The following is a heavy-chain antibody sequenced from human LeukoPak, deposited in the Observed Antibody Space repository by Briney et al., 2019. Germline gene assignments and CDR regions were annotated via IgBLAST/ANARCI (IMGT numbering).Heavy chain of an antibody. CDR1: GYTFTSYG. CDR2: ISAYNGNT. J-gene: IGHJ4*02. Sequence: ASVKVSCKASGYTFTSYGISWVRQAPGQGLEWMGWISAYNGNTNDAQKLQGRVTMTTDTSTSTAYMELRSLGSDDTAVYYCARGRKSITIFGVVIIPFDYWGQGTLVTVSS. D-gene: IGHD3-3*01. CDR3: ARGRKSITIFGVVIIPFDY. V-gene: IGHV1-18*01.